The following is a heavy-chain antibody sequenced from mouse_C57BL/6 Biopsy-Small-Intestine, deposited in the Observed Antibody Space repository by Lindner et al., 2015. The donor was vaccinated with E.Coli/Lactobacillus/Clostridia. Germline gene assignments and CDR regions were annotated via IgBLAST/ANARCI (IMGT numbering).Heavy chain of an antibody. J-gene: IGHJ3*01. CDR3: ARYDYDGTWFAY. V-gene: IGHV1-22*01. CDR1: GYTFTDYN. CDR2: INPNNGGT. D-gene: IGHD2-4*01. Sequence: VQLQESGPELVKPGASVKMSCKASGYTFTDYNMHWVKQSHGKSLEWIGYINPNNGGTNYNQKFKGKATLTVNKPSSTAYMELRSLTSEDSAVYYCARYDYDGTWFAYWGQGTLVTVSA.